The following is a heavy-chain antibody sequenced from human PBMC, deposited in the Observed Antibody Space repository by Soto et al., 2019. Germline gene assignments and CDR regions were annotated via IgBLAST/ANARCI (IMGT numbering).Heavy chain of an antibody. D-gene: IGHD3-10*01. J-gene: IGHJ6*02. CDR3: ARDSYGSGYGMDV. CDR2: IYWDDDK. V-gene: IGHV2-5*02. CDR1: GFSLTRGVA. Sequence: QITLKASGPTLVKPTQTLTLTCTFSGFSLTRGVAVGWIRQPPGKALEWLALIYWDDDKRYSPSLKSRLTVTKDTSKNQVVLTMTNLGPVDPAPYYCARDSYGSGYGMDVWGQGTAVTVSS.